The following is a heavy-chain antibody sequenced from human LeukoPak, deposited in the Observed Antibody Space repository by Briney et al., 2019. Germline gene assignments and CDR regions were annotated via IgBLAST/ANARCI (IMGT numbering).Heavy chain of an antibody. CDR3: ARLDNYFDF. J-gene: IGHJ4*02. CDR2: IYPGDSDT. CDR1: GFNFITYW. V-gene: IGHV5-51*01. Sequence: GESLKISRKGSGFNFITYWIAWVRQMPGKGLEWMGIIYPGDSDTRYSPSFQGQVTISADKSINTAYLQWSSLKASDTAMYYCARLDNYFDFWGQGTLVTVSS.